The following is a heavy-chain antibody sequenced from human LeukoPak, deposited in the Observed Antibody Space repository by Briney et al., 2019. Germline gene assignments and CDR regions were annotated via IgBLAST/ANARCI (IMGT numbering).Heavy chain of an antibody. CDR1: GFTFSSYI. CDR3: ARDHGSGTLAFDI. CDR2: ILSNGFDT. D-gene: IGHD3-10*01. J-gene: IGHJ3*02. V-gene: IGHV3-23*01. Sequence: GGSLRLSCAASGFTFSSYIMHWVRQAPGKGLEWVSSILSNGFDTSYAESVKGRITISRDNSKNTLFLEMSSLRAEDTALYYCARDHGSGTLAFDIWGQGTMVTVSS.